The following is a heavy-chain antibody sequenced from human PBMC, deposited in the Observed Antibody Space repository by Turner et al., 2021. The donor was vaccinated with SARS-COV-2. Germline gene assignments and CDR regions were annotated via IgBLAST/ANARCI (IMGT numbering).Heavy chain of an antibody. V-gene: IGHV4-39*01. CDR2: IYYSGTT. Sequence: QVQLQESGPGLVKPSETLSLTCTVSSGSISSSSYFWGWIRQPPTKELEWIGSIYYSGTTYSNPSLKSRVSLSIDPSKNQFSLNRTSVTAADTGLFYCARQAAGQGLDYWGRGILVTVSS. D-gene: IGHD3-10*01. CDR3: ARQAAGQGLDY. CDR1: SGSISSSSYF. J-gene: IGHJ4*01.